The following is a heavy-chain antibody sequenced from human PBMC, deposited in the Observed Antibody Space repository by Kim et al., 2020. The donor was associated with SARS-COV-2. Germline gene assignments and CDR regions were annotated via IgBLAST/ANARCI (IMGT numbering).Heavy chain of an antibody. CDR1: GFTFSNYA. CDR2: VSSDGGGT. D-gene: IGHD3-22*01. Sequence: GGSLRLSCSASGFTFSNYAMFWVRQAPGTGLEYVSSVSSDGGGTYYADSVKGRFTISRDNSKNMLYLQMSSLRVEDTAVYYCVKDRSHTSGYYFDYWGQGAQVTVSS. J-gene: IGHJ4*02. CDR3: VKDRSHTSGYYFDY. V-gene: IGHV3-64D*09.